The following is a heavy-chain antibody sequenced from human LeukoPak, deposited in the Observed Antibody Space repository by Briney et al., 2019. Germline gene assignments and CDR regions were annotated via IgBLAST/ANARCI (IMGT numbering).Heavy chain of an antibody. CDR3: ARLPRNYRAPDY. V-gene: IGHV1-2*06. Sequence: ASVKVSCKASGYTFTGFYMHWVRQAPGQGLEWMGRINPNSGGTNYAQKFQGRVTMTRDTSISTAYMELSRLRSDDTAVYYCARLPRNYRAPDYWGQGTLVTVSS. CDR2: INPNSGGT. D-gene: IGHD1-7*01. J-gene: IGHJ4*02. CDR1: GYTFTGFY.